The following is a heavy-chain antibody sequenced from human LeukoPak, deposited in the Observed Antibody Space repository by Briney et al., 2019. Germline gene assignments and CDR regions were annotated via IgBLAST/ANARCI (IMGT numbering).Heavy chain of an antibody. Sequence: PGGSLRLSCAASGFTFSNAWMSWVRQAPGKGLEWVGRIKSKTDGGTTDYAAPVKGRFTISRDDSKNTLYLQMNSLKTEDTAVYYCTSDSNPHIVAVPAATDYWGQGTLVTVSS. V-gene: IGHV3-15*01. J-gene: IGHJ4*02. D-gene: IGHD2-2*01. CDR3: TSDSNPHIVAVPAATDY. CDR1: GFTFSNAW. CDR2: IKSKTDGGTT.